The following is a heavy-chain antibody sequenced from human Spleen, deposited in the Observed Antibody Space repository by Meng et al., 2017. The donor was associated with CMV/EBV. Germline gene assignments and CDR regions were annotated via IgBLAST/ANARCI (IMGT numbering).Heavy chain of an antibody. CDR2: IRHDGSNK. CDR3: TGDGSSSWYRRKFEY. Sequence: GGSLRLSCAASGFTVSSNYMSWVRQAPGKGLEWVAFIRHDGSNKYYADSVKGRFTISRDNSKNTVHLQMNSLRSEDTAVYYCTGDGSSSWYRRKFEYWGQGTLVTVSS. D-gene: IGHD6-13*01. V-gene: IGHV3-30*02. J-gene: IGHJ4*02. CDR1: GFTVSSNY.